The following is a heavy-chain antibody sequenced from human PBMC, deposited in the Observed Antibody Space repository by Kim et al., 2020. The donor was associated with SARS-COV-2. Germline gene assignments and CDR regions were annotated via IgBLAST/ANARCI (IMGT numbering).Heavy chain of an antibody. Sequence: GGSLRLSCAASGFTLSSYWMSWVRQAPGKGLEWVANIKKDGSEKYYVDSVKGRFTISRDNAKNSLYLQMKSLRAEDTAVYYCARESSSGGYYDGIDVWG. D-gene: IGHD6-25*01. CDR2: IKKDGSEK. V-gene: IGHV3-7*01. CDR3: ARESSSGGYYDGIDV. CDR1: GFTLSSYW. J-gene: IGHJ6*02.